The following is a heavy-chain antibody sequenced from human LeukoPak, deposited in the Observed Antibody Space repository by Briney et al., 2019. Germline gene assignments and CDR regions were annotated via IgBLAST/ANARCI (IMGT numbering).Heavy chain of an antibody. CDR1: GGSISSGGYY. Sequence: SQTLSLTCTVSGGSISSGGYYWSWIRQHPGKGLEWIGYIYYSGSTYYNPSLKSRVTISVDTSKNQFSLKLSSVTAADTAVHYCARGAIFGVAHAFDIWGQGTMVTVSS. CDR3: ARGAIFGVAHAFDI. CDR2: IYYSGST. V-gene: IGHV4-31*03. J-gene: IGHJ3*02. D-gene: IGHD3-3*01.